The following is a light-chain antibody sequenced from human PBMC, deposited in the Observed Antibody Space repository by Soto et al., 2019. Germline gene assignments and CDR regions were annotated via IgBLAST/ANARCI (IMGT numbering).Light chain of an antibody. CDR2: DVS. Sequence: QSALTQPASVSGSPGQSITMSCTGTNSDVGGYERVSWYQQHAGRAPKLIIHDVSNRPSGISGRFSGSKFGNTASLTISGLQAEDEADYYCSSYTSRSLYVFGTGTKLTVL. V-gene: IGLV2-14*03. CDR3: SSYTSRSLYV. CDR1: NSDVGGYER. J-gene: IGLJ1*01.